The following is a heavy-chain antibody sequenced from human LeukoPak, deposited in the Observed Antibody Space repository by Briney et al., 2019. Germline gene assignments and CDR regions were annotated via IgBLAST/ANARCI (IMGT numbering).Heavy chain of an antibody. Sequence: GGSLRLSCAASGVTFSGSAMHWLRQASGKGLEWVGRIRTKTNADATEYAASVKGRFTISRDDSKNTAYLQMNSLKTEDTAIYYCDRQRILAYCGGDCPGDAFDIWGQGTMLTVSS. CDR2: IRTKTNADAT. V-gene: IGHV3-73*01. D-gene: IGHD2-21*02. J-gene: IGHJ3*02. CDR3: DRQRILAYCGGDCPGDAFDI. CDR1: GVTFSGSA.